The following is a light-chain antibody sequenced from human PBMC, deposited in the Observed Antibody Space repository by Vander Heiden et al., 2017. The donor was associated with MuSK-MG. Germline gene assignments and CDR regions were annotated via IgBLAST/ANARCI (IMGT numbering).Light chain of an antibody. CDR1: SSDVGGYNY. Sequence: QSALTQPSSASGSPGQSVTISCTGTSSDVGGYNYVSWYQQHPGKAPKLMIYEVSKRPSGVPDRFSGSKSGNTASLTVSGRQAEDEADYYCSSYAGSNILFGGGTKLTVL. CDR2: EVS. J-gene: IGLJ3*02. V-gene: IGLV2-8*01. CDR3: SSYAGSNIL.